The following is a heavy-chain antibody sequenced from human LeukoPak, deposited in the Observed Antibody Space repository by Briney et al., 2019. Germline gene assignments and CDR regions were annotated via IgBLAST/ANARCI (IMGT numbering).Heavy chain of an antibody. D-gene: IGHD3-10*01. J-gene: IGHJ4*02. V-gene: IGHV1-69*01. CDR2: IIPIFGTA. Sequence: SVKVSCKASGGTFSSYAISWVRQAPGQGIEWMGGIIPIFGTANYAQKFQGRVTITADESTSTAYMELSSLRSEDTAVYYCARVGTMVRGVQKNYLPAWYFDYWGQGTLVTVSS. CDR3: ARVGTMVRGVQKNYLPAWYFDY. CDR1: GGTFSSYA.